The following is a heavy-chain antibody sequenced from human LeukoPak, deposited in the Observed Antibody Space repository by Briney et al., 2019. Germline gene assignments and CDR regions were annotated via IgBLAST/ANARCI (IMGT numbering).Heavy chain of an antibody. Sequence: ASVKVSCKASGYTFTGYYTHWVRQAPGQGLEWMGWINPNSGGTNYAQKFQGRVAMTRDTSISTAYMELSRLRSDDTAVYYCARDLGARSDFDYWGQGTLVTVYS. D-gene: IGHD3-16*01. J-gene: IGHJ4*02. CDR3: ARDLGARSDFDY. CDR2: INPNSGGT. CDR1: GYTFTGYY. V-gene: IGHV1-2*02.